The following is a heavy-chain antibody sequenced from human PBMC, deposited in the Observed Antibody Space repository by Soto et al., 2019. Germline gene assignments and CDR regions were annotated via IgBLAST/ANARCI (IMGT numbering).Heavy chain of an antibody. J-gene: IGHJ6*02. D-gene: IGHD4-17*01. CDR3: ARVGYYGDYGTNYYYGMDV. CDR1: GGSISSYY. V-gene: IGHV4-59*01. Sequence: SETLSLTCTVSGGSISSYYWSWIRQPPGKGLEWIGYIYYSGSTNYNPSLKSRVTISVDTSKNQFSLKLSSVTAADTAVYYCARVGYYGDYGTNYYYGMDVWGQG. CDR2: IYYSGST.